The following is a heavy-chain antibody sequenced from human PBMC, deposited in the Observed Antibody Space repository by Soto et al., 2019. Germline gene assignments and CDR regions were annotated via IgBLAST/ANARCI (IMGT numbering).Heavy chain of an antibody. D-gene: IGHD2-15*01. CDR2: IIPIFGTA. V-gene: IGHV1-69*12. Sequence: QVQLVQSGAEVKKPGSSVKVSCKASGGTFSSYAISWVRQAPGQGLEWMGGIIPIFGTANYAQKFQGRVTITADDSTSTAYMELSSLRSEDTAVYYCARYCSGGSCYSYYYGMDVWGQGTTVTVSS. CDR3: ARYCSGGSCYSYYYGMDV. CDR1: GGTFSSYA. J-gene: IGHJ6*02.